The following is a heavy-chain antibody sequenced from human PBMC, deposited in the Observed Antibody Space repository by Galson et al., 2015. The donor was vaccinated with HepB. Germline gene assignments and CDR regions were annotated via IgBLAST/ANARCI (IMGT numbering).Heavy chain of an antibody. Sequence: SLRLSCAASGFTFSSYSMNWVRQAPGKGLEWVSYISSSSSTIYYADSVKGRFTISRDNAKNSLYLQMNSLRDEDTAVYYCARETIFGATAFDIWGQGTMVTVSS. V-gene: IGHV3-48*02. J-gene: IGHJ3*02. CDR3: ARETIFGATAFDI. CDR1: GFTFSSYS. CDR2: ISSSSSTI. D-gene: IGHD3-3*01.